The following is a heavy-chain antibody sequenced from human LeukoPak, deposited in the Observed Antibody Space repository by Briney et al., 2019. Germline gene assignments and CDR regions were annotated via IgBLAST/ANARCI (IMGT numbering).Heavy chain of an antibody. V-gene: IGHV3-23*01. J-gene: IGHJ3*02. CDR3: AKGSGSYYLSAFDI. D-gene: IGHD1-26*01. CDR2: ISGSGGST. CDR1: GFTFSSYA. Sequence: LSGGSLRLSCAASGFTFSSYAMSWVRQAPGKGLEWVSAISGSGGSTYYADSVKGRFTISRGNSKNTLYLQMNSLRAEDTAVYYCAKGSGSYYLSAFDIWGQGTMVSVSS.